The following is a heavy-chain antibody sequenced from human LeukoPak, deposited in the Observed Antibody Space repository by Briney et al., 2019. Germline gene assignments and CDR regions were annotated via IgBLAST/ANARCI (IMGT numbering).Heavy chain of an antibody. CDR3: ARGVGELLAYYFDY. D-gene: IGHD3-10*01. CDR2: IYYSGST. J-gene: IGHJ4*02. CDR1: GGSISSYY. V-gene: IGHV4-59*01. Sequence: SETLSLTCTVSGGSISSYYWSWIRQPPGKGLEWIGYIYYSGSTNYNPSLKSRVTISVDTSKNQFSLKLSSVTAADTAVYYCARGVGELLAYYFDYWGQGTLLTVSS.